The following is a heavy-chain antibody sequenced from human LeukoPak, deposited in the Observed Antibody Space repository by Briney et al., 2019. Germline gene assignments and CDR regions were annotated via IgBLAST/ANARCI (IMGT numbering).Heavy chain of an antibody. Sequence: GGSLRLSCAASGFTFSISAMNWVRQAPGKGLEWVSYISTSSITKKYADAVKGRFTISRDNDKNSVYLQMNSLRADDTAVYYCARGGSYYWPIDLWGQGTLVTVSS. D-gene: IGHD1-26*01. CDR3: ARGGSYYWPIDL. CDR1: GFTFSISA. CDR2: ISTSSITK. V-gene: IGHV3-48*01. J-gene: IGHJ5*02.